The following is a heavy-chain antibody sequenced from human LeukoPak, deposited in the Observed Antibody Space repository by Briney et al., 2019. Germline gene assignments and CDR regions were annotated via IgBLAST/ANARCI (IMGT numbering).Heavy chain of an antibody. CDR2: IRYDGSNK. CDR3: AKGGGVAVDY. Sequence: GGSLRLSCAASGFTFSKYGMHWVRQAPGKGLEWVAFIRYDGSNKYYADSVKGRFTISRDNSKNTLYLQMNSLRAEDTAVYYCAKGGGVAVDYWGQGTLVTVSS. J-gene: IGHJ4*02. V-gene: IGHV3-30*02. D-gene: IGHD6-19*01. CDR1: GFTFSKYG.